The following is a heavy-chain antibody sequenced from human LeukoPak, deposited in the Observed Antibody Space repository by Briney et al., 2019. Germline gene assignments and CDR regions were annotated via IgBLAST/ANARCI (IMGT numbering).Heavy chain of an antibody. Sequence: SETLSLTCTVSGGSISSSSYYWGWIRQPPGKGLEWIGSIYYSGSTYYNPSLKSRVTISVDTSKNQFSLKLSSVTAADTAVYYCARGRGGIRAFDIWGQGTMVTVSS. V-gene: IGHV4-39*01. CDR3: ARGRGGIRAFDI. J-gene: IGHJ3*02. CDR1: GGSISSSSYY. CDR2: IYYSGST. D-gene: IGHD2-15*01.